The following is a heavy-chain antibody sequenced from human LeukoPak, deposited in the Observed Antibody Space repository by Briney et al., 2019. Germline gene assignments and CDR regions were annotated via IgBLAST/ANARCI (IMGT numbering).Heavy chain of an antibody. CDR3: AKGRDGYNQFDY. V-gene: IGHV3-33*06. Sequence: GGSLRLSRAASGFTFSSYGMHWVRQAPGKGLEWVAVIWYDGSNKYYADSVKGRFTISRDNSKNTLYLQMNSLRAEDTAVYYCAKGRDGYNQFDYWGQGTLVTVSS. CDR2: IWYDGSNK. D-gene: IGHD5-24*01. CDR1: GFTFSSYG. J-gene: IGHJ4*02.